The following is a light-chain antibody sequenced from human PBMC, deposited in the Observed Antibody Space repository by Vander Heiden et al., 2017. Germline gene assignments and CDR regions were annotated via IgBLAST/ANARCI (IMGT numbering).Light chain of an antibody. Sequence: EIELTKSPGTLSLSPGERATLSCRASQSVSSSYLAWYQQKPGQAPRLLIYGASSRATGIPDRFSGSGSGTDFTLTISRLEPEDFAVYYCQQYGSSPRYTFGQGTKLEIK. CDR2: GAS. J-gene: IGKJ2*01. V-gene: IGKV3-20*01. CDR1: QSVSSSY. CDR3: QQYGSSPRYT.